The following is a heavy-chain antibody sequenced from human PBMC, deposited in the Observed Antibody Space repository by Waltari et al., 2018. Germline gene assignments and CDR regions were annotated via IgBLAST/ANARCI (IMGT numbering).Heavy chain of an antibody. CDR3: AKAGKGYCSSTSCSTYDS. J-gene: IGHJ4*02. CDR1: EFTFSNYA. D-gene: IGHD2-2*01. Sequence: EVQLLESGGDLVQPGGSLRLSCAASEFTFSNYAMTWVRQAPGKGLEWVLSIRASSTRAYYADSVKCRFTISRDNAKNTLYLQMNSLRAEDTALYYCAKAGKGYCSSTSCSTYDSWGQGTLVTVSS. CDR2: IRASSTRA. V-gene: IGHV3-23*01.